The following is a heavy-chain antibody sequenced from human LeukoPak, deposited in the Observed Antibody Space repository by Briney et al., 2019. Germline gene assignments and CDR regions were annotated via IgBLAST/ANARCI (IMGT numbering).Heavy chain of an antibody. CDR2: VYTSGST. J-gene: IGHJ4*02. V-gene: IGHV4-61*09. CDR1: GDSISSGSFH. D-gene: IGHD5-18*01. CDR3: ASGQLWFDY. Sequence: PSQTLSLTCTFSGDSISSGSFHWSWIRQPAGKGLEWIGHVYTSGSTAYNPSLKSRVAISVGMSKNQFSLKLSSVTAADTAVYYCASGQLWFDYWGQGTLVTVSS.